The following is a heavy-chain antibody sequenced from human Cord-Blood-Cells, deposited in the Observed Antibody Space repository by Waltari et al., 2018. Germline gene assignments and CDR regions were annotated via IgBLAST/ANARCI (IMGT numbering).Heavy chain of an antibody. CDR3: ASLIAARPDNFDY. D-gene: IGHD6-6*01. J-gene: IGHJ4*02. V-gene: IGHV1-69*06. Sequence: QVQLVQSGAVVKKPGSSVKVSCKASGGTFSSYAISWVRQAPGQGLEWMGGIIPIFGTANYAQKLPGRGTITAEKSTSTAYMELSSLRSEDAAVYYYASLIAARPDNFDYWGQGTLVTVSS. CDR1: GGTFSSYA. CDR2: IIPIFGTA.